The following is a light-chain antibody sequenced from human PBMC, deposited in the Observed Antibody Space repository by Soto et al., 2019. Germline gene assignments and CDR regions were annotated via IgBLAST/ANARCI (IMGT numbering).Light chain of an antibody. V-gene: IGLV2-8*01. CDR3: SSYAVTNILV. CDR1: SSDVGGYNY. J-gene: IGLJ1*01. Sequence: QSVLTQPPSASGAPGQSGTISCTGTSSDVGGYNYVSWYQQHPGKAPKVIIYEVSKRPSGVPDRFSGSKSGSTASLTVSGLQAEDEADYYCSSYAVTNILVFGTGTKVTVL. CDR2: EVS.